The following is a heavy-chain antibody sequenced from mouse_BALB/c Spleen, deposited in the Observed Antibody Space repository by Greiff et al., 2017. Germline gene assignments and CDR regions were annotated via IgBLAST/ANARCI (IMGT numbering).Heavy chain of an antibody. CDR3: ARTLLRRVDY. V-gene: IGHV1-69*02. CDR2: IDPSDSYT. J-gene: IGHJ2*01. CDR1: GYTFTSYW. D-gene: IGHD1-1*01. Sequence: QVQLQQPGAELVKPGASVKLSCKASGYTFTSYWMHWVKQRPGQGLEWIGEIDPSDSYTNYNQKFKGKATLTVDKSSSTAYMQLSSLTSEDSAVYYCARTLLRRVDYWGQGTTLTVSS.